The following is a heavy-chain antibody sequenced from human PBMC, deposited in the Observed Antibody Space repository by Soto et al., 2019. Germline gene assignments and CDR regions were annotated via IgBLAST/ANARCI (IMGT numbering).Heavy chain of an antibody. CDR3: ATNYGSGYRAFDY. J-gene: IGHJ4*02. D-gene: IGHD3-10*01. CDR1: GDTFSFYT. V-gene: IGHV1-69*02. Sequence: QVQLVQSGAELKQPGSSVKVSCKASGDTFSFYTINWVRQAPGLGLEWMGRVNPILSMSNYAQKFQGRVTMTADKSTRTAYMELRSLRSEDTALYYCATNYGSGYRAFDYWGQGALVTVSS. CDR2: VNPILSMS.